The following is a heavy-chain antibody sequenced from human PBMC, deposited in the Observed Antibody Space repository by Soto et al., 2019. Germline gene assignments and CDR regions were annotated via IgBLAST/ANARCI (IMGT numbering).Heavy chain of an antibody. CDR3: ARDESDDYVWGSDRS. J-gene: IGHJ5*02. D-gene: IGHD3-16*02. CDR1: GGTFSNFG. V-gene: IGHV1-69*01. CDR2: IIPSFDAA. Sequence: QVQLVQSGAEVKKPGSSVKVSCKASGGTFSNFGISWVRQAPGQGLEWMGGIIPSFDAAIYAQKFQGRVIITADGSTRTAYMDLISLRSEDTAVYYCARDESDDYVWGSDRSWGQGTPVTVSS.